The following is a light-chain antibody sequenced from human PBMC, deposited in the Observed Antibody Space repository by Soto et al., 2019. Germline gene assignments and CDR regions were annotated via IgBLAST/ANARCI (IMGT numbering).Light chain of an antibody. J-gene: IGLJ2*01. CDR2: DVS. CDR1: SNDVGAYNY. Sequence: QSALTQPPSASGSPGQSVTISCTGTSNDVGAYNYVSWYQHHPGKAPKLMISDVSHRPSGVPDRFSGSKSGNTASLTVSGLQAEDEADYYCSSYAGSNNYVIFGGGTQLTVL. V-gene: IGLV2-8*01. CDR3: SSYAGSNNYVI.